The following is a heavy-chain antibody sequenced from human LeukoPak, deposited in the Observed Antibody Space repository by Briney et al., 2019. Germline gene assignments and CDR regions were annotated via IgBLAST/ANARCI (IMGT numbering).Heavy chain of an antibody. CDR2: IYYSGST. V-gene: IGHV4-39*01. CDR3: ARRRYCSGGSCSYYFDY. Sequence: SETLSLTCTVSGGSISSSSYYWGWIRQPPGKGLEWIGSIYYSGSTYYNPSLKSRVTISVDTSKNQFSLKLGSVTAADTAVYYCARRRYCSGGSCSYYFDYWGQGTLVTVSS. CDR1: GGSISSSSYY. J-gene: IGHJ4*02. D-gene: IGHD2-15*01.